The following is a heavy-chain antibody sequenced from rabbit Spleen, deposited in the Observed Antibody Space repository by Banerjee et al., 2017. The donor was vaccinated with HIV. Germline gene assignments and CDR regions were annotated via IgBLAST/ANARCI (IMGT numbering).Heavy chain of an antibody. CDR2: IDPVFGST. V-gene: IGHV1S43*01. D-gene: IGHD4-1*01. J-gene: IGHJ4*01. CDR3: VREVAGKFYL. Sequence: QQQLVESGGGLVKPGASLTLTCKASGFSFSSGYYMSWVRQAPGKGLEWIGYIDPVFGSTNYANSVKGRFTISRDNAQNTVFLQMTSLTAADTATYFCVREVAGKFYLWGPGTLVTVS. CDR1: GFSFSSGYY.